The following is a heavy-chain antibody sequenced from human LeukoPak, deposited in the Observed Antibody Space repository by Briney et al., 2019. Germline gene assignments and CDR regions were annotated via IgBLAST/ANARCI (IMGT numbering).Heavy chain of an antibody. CDR2: IYYSGST. D-gene: IGHD3-10*01. J-gene: IGHJ4*02. CDR3: AREAAWGGGSGSYYSNY. V-gene: IGHV4-59*12. CDR1: GGSISSYY. Sequence: SETLSLTCTVSGGSISSYYWSWIRQPPGKGLEWIGYIYYSGSTNYNPSLKSRVTISVDTSKNQFSLKLSSVTAADTAVYYCAREAAWGGGSGSYYSNYWGQGTLVTVSS.